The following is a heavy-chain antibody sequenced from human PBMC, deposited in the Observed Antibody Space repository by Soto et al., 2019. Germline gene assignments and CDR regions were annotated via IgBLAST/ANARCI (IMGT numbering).Heavy chain of an antibody. D-gene: IGHD3-3*01. Sequence: QVQLVQSGAEVKKPGASVKVSCKASGYTFTSYAMHWVRQAPGQRLEWMGWINAGNGNTKYSQKFQGRVTITRDTSASSGYMELSSLRSEDTAVYYCARVLGDFWSGYYRYFDYCGQGTLVTVSS. V-gene: IGHV1-3*01. CDR1: GYTFTSYA. CDR2: INAGNGNT. CDR3: ARVLGDFWSGYYRYFDY. J-gene: IGHJ4*02.